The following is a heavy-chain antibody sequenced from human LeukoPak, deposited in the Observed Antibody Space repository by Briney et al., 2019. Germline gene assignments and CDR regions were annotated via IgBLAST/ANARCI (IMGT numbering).Heavy chain of an antibody. J-gene: IGHJ3*02. D-gene: IGHD3-22*01. V-gene: IGHV1-18*01. Sequence: GASVKVSCKASGYSFDRYGVSWVRQAPGQGLEWLGWISAFNGNTNYAQNLQGRVTMTADTSTTTAYMELRSLSSDDTAVYYCARDFLSYDGSENHFEDTFDIWGQGTMVIVSS. CDR2: ISAFNGNT. CDR3: ARDFLSYDGSENHFEDTFDI. CDR1: GYSFDRYG.